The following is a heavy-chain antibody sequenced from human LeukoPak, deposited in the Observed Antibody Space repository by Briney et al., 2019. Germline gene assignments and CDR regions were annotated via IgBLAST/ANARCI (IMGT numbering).Heavy chain of an antibody. CDR2: ISNDRSDK. J-gene: IGHJ4*02. CDR1: GFNFSSYA. D-gene: IGHD6-6*01. CDR3: ARDPSRAARLQFDY. Sequence: GGSLRLSYAASGFNFSSYAMHWVRQAPGEGLEWVAVISNDRSDKNYADSVKGRFTISRDNSKNTLYVQMNSLRAEDTAVYYCARDPSRAARLQFDYWGQGTLVTVSS. V-gene: IGHV3-30*01.